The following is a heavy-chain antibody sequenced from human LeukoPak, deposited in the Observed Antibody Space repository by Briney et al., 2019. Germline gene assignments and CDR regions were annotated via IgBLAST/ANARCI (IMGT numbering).Heavy chain of an antibody. CDR3: TRPSGGYSYDY. CDR2: IKQDGSDK. Sequence: PGGSLRLSCAVSGFTFSSYWMSWVRQAPGKGLEWVANIKQDGSDKYYVGSVKGRFTISRDNAKNSLSLQMNSLRAEDTAVYYCTRPSGGYSYDYWGQGTLVTVSS. V-gene: IGHV3-7*01. CDR1: GFTFSSYW. D-gene: IGHD5-18*01. J-gene: IGHJ4*02.